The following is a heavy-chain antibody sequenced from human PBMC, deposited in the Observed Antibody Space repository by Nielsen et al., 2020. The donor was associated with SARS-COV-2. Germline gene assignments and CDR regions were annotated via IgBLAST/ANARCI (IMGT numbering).Heavy chain of an antibody. CDR3: ARHSPGGAFDI. V-gene: IGHV4-30-2*01. CDR1: GGSISSGGYS. Sequence: LRLSFAVSGGSISSGGYSWSWIRQPPGKGLEWIGYIYHSGSTYYNPSLKSRVTISVDRSKNQFSLKLSSVTAADTAVYYCARHSPGGAFDIWGQGTMVTVSS. D-gene: IGHD3-16*01. CDR2: IYHSGST. J-gene: IGHJ3*02.